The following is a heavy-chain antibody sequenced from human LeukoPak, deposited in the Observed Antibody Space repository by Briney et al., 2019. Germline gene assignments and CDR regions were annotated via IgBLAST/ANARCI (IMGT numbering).Heavy chain of an antibody. CDR3: ARSPLAGDHDY. V-gene: IGHV5-10-1*01. CDR1: GYSFTNYW. D-gene: IGHD2-21*02. CDR2: IDPSDSYT. Sequence: GESLKISCKGSGYSFTNYWIAWVRQMPGKGLEWMGRIDPSDSYTYYSPSFQGHVTISADKSISTAYLQWSSLKAWDTAMYYCARSPLAGDHDYWGQGTLITVSS. J-gene: IGHJ4*02.